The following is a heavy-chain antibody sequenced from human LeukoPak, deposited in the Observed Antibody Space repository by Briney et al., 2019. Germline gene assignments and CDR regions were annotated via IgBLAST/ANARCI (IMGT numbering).Heavy chain of an antibody. CDR2: IYSDGVT. J-gene: IGHJ5*02. Sequence: PGGSLTLSSSASGFIGNSYAMSWVRQAPGKGLAWVSLIYSDGVTQYADSVKGRFTISRDNSKNTLYLQMNSLRDEDTAVYFCARDRAEGKTWVEFDPWGQGTLVTVSS. V-gene: IGHV3-66*02. CDR1: GFIGNSYA. CDR3: ARDRAEGKTWVEFDP.